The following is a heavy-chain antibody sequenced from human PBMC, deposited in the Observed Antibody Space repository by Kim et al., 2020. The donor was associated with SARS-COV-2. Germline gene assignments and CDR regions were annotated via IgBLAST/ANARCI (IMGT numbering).Heavy chain of an antibody. CDR3: ARMHYDSSGYYYEDY. J-gene: IGHJ4*02. V-gene: IGHV5-51*07. CDR2: IYPGDSDT. CDR1: GYSFTSYW. D-gene: IGHD3-22*01. Sequence: GESLKISCKGSGYSFTSYWIGWVHQMPGKGLEWMGIIYPGDSDTRYSPSFQGQVTISADKSISTAYLQWSSLKASDTAMYYCARMHYDSSGYYYEDYWGQGTLFTVSS.